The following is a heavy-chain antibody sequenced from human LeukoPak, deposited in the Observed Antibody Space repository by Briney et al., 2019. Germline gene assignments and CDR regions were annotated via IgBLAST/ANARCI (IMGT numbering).Heavy chain of an antibody. Sequence: GGSLRLSCAAAGFTFSSYAMSWVRQAPGKGLEWVSAISGSGGSTYYADSVKGRFTISRDNSKNTLYLQMNSLRAEDTAVYYCYGSGSYYNDLDYWGQGTLVTVSS. CDR3: YGSGSYYNDLDY. CDR2: ISGSGGST. CDR1: GFTFSSYA. J-gene: IGHJ4*02. V-gene: IGHV3-23*01. D-gene: IGHD3-10*01.